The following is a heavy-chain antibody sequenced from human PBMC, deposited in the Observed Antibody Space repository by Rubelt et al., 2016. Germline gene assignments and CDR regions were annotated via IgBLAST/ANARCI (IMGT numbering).Heavy chain of an antibody. CDR3: AREGGAARPRGYFDY. Sequence: QVQLVESGGGVVQPGRSLRLSCAASGFTFSSYAMHWVRQAPGKGLEWVAVISYDGSNKYYADSVKGRFTISRENSKNTLYLQMNSLRAEDTAVYYCAREGGAARPRGYFDYWGQGTLVTVSS. V-gene: IGHV3-30*04. CDR2: ISYDGSNK. CDR1: GFTFSSYA. J-gene: IGHJ4*02. D-gene: IGHD6-6*01.